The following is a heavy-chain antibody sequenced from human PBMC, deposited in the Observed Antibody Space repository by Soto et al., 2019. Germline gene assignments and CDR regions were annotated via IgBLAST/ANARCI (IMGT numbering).Heavy chain of an antibody. CDR1: GLTLSNYW. J-gene: IGHJ5*02. CDR3: AKVKGGSGARGDPLDL. V-gene: IGHV3-74*03. Sequence: EVQLVESGGGPVQAGGSLRLSCAASGLTLSNYWMQRVRQGPGKGLVWVAHINSDGITTKYAESVKGRFTISRDDAKNMLYLQMNSLRHDDTAVYYCAKVKGGSGARGDPLDLWGQGILVTVSS. D-gene: IGHD2-15*01. CDR2: INSDGITT.